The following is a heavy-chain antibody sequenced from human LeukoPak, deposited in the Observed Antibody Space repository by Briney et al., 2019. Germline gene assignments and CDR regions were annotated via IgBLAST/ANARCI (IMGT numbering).Heavy chain of an antibody. CDR3: AKNDYYDSSGYYYDWYFDL. Sequence: SETLSPTCTVSGGSISSGSYYWSWIRQPPGKGLEWIGYIYYSGSTNYNPSLKSRVTISVDTSKNQFSLKLSSVTAADTAVYYCAKNDYYDSSGYYYDWYFDLWGRGTLVTVSS. V-gene: IGHV4-61*01. CDR2: IYYSGST. D-gene: IGHD3-22*01. J-gene: IGHJ2*01. CDR1: GGSISSGSYY.